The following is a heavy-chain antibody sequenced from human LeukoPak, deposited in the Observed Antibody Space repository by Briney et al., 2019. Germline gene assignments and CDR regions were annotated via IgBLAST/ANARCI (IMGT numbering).Heavy chain of an antibody. D-gene: IGHD5-12*01. V-gene: IGHV3-21*01. CDR3: ARDSGYDYAAFNY. CDR1: GFTFSSYS. J-gene: IGHJ4*02. Sequence: PGGSLRVSCAASGFTFSSYSMNWVRQAPGKGLEWVSSISSSSSYIYYADSVKGRFTISRDNAKNSLYLQMNSLRAEDTAVYYCARDSGYDYAAFNYWGQGTLVTVSS. CDR2: ISSSSSYI.